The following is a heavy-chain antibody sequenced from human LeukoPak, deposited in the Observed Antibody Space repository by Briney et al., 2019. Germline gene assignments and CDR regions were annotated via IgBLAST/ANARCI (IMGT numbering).Heavy chain of an antibody. V-gene: IGHV1-24*01. D-gene: IGHD1-1*01. J-gene: IGHJ4*02. CDR3: ATDLVRHWIEGNFDY. CDR2: FYPEDGET. Sequence: ASVKVSCKVSGYTLTELSMHWVRQAPGKGLEWVGGFYPEDGETIYAQKFQGRVTMTEDTSTDTAYMELSSVRSEDTAVYYCATDLVRHWIEGNFDYWGQGTLVTVSS. CDR1: GYTLTELS.